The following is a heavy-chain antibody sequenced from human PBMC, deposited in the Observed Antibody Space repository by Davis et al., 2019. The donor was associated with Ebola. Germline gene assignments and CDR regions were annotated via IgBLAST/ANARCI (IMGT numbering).Heavy chain of an antibody. CDR1: GLSSASQW. CDR2: MKNDGSEK. CDR3: VRLNSNSINSDY. Sequence: GESLNISCAASGLSSASQWMNWVRQPPGKGLEWVANMKNDGSEKYYVDSVKGRFTISRDNTKNSLFLQMNSVGAEDTAVYYCVRLNSNSINSDYWGQGTLVTVSS. V-gene: IGHV3-7*03. J-gene: IGHJ4*02. D-gene: IGHD2/OR15-2a*01.